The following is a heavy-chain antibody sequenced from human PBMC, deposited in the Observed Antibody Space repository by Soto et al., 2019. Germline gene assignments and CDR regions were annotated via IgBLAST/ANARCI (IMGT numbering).Heavy chain of an antibody. Sequence: QVQLQESGPGLVKPSETLSLTCTVSGGSISSYYWSWIRQPPGKGLEWIGYIYYSGSTNYNPSLKSRVTISVDTSKNQFSLKLSSVTAADTAVYYCARLVVPAATNWFDPWGQGTLVTVSS. V-gene: IGHV4-59*08. CDR3: ARLVVPAATNWFDP. CDR2: IYYSGST. J-gene: IGHJ5*02. CDR1: GGSISSYY. D-gene: IGHD2-2*01.